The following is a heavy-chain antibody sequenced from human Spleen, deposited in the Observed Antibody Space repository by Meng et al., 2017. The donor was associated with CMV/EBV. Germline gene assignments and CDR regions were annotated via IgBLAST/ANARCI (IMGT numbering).Heavy chain of an antibody. D-gene: IGHD5-18*01. CDR1: GGSVSSGSYY. CDR2: IYYSGST. CDR3: ARDIGYRYYGMDV. Sequence: GSLRLSCTVSGGSVSSGSYYWSWIRQPPGKGLEWIGYIYYSGSTNYNPSLKSRVTISVDTSKNQFSLKLSSVTAADTAVYYCARDIGYRYYGMDVWGQGTTVTVSS. V-gene: IGHV4-61*01. J-gene: IGHJ6*02.